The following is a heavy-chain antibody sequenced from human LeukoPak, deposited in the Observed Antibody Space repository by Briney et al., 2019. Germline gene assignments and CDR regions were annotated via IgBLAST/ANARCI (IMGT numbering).Heavy chain of an antibody. CDR2: ISYDGSNK. D-gene: IGHD6-19*01. Sequence: GGSLRLSCAASGFTFSSYGMHWVRQAPGKGLEWVAVISYDGSNKYYADSVKGRFTISRDNSKNTLYLQMNSLRAEDTAVYYCARDHSSGWYSDYFDYWGQGTLVTVSS. J-gene: IGHJ4*02. V-gene: IGHV3-30*03. CDR3: ARDHSSGWYSDYFDY. CDR1: GFTFSSYG.